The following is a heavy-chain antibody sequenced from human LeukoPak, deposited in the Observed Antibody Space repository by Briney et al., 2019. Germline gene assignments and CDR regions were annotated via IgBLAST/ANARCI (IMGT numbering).Heavy chain of an antibody. V-gene: IGHV1-69*06. Sequence: VKVSCKASGGTFSSYAISWVRQAPGQGLEWMGGIIPIFGTANYAQKFQGRVTITADKSTSTAYIGLSSLRSEDTAVYYCARGRSFLIAYYYMDVWGKGTTVTVSS. CDR1: GGTFSSYA. CDR2: IIPIFGTA. J-gene: IGHJ6*03. CDR3: ARGRSFLIAYYYMDV. D-gene: IGHD3-16*01.